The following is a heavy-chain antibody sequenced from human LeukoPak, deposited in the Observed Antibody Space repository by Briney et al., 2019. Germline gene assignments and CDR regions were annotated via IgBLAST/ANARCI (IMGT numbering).Heavy chain of an antibody. Sequence: GGSLRLSCAASGFTFSSYGMYWVRQAPGKGLEWVAVISYDGSNRYYADSVKGRFTISRDNSKNTLYLQMNSLRAEDTAVYYCAKLPSVVAASDYWGQGTLVTVSS. D-gene: IGHD2-15*01. CDR3: AKLPSVVAASDY. CDR1: GFTFSSYG. J-gene: IGHJ4*02. CDR2: ISYDGSNR. V-gene: IGHV3-30*18.